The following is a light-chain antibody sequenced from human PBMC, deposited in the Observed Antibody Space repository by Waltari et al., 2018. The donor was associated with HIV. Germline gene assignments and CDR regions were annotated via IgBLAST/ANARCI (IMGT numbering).Light chain of an antibody. Sequence: DIQMTQSPSPLSASVGDRVTITCQASQDISNYLNWYQQKPGKAPKLLLYDASNLETGVPSRFSESGSGTDFTFTISSLQPEDIATYYCQQYDNLPLTFGGGTKVEIK. J-gene: IGKJ4*01. CDR1: QDISNY. V-gene: IGKV1-33*01. CDR3: QQYDNLPLT. CDR2: DAS.